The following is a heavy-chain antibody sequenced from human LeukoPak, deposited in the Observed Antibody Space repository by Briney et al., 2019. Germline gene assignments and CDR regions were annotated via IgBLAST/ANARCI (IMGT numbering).Heavy chain of an antibody. V-gene: IGHV3-33*03. J-gene: IGHJ4*02. CDR3: AKDAQRGFDYSNSLQY. CDR2: IWSDGTNE. D-gene: IGHD4-11*01. Sequence: GGSLRLSCAASGFTFSHFGMHGVRQAPGKGLEWVAVIWSDGTNEYYADSVKGRFSISRDNSKNTVSLQMNSLRTEDTAVYFCAKDAQRGFDYSNSLQYWGQGTLVTVSS. CDR1: GFTFSHFG.